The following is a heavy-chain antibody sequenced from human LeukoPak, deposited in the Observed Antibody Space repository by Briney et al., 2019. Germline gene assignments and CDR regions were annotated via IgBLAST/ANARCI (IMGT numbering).Heavy chain of an antibody. V-gene: IGHV3-21*04. CDR2: ISSSSSYI. Sequence: GGSLRLSCAASGFTFSSYSMNWVRQAPGKGLEWVSSISSSSSYIYYADSVKGRFTISRDNSKNTLYLQMNSLRAEDTAVYYCAKVGSHTVRAHYYFDYWGQGTLVTVSS. D-gene: IGHD4-17*01. CDR1: GFTFSSYS. CDR3: AKVGSHTVRAHYYFDY. J-gene: IGHJ4*02.